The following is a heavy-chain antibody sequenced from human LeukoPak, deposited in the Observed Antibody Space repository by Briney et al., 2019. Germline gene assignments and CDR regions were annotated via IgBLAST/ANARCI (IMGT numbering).Heavy chain of an antibody. CDR2: ISSSSSYI. D-gene: IGHD6-19*01. J-gene: IGHJ4*02. CDR3: AKGRIPPDSSGWYDY. Sequence: NPGGSLRLSCAASGFTFSSHSMNWVRQAPGKGLEWVSSISSSSSYIYYADSVKGRFTISRDNAKNSLYLQMNSLRAEDTAVYYCAKGRIPPDSSGWYDYWGQGTLVTVSS. CDR1: GFTFSSHS. V-gene: IGHV3-21*04.